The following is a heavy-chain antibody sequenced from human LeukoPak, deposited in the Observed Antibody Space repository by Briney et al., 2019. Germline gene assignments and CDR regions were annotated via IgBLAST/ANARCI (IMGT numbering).Heavy chain of an antibody. CDR2: IYHSGST. J-gene: IGHJ4*02. V-gene: IGHV4-38-2*02. D-gene: IGHD3-10*01. Sequence: SETLSLTCTVSGYSISSGYYWGWSRQPPGKGLEWIGSIYHSGSTYYNPSLKSRVTISVDKSKNQFSLKLSSVTAADTAVYSCAGFTFFRGVITFDYWGQGTLVTVSS. CDR3: AGFTFFRGVITFDY. CDR1: GYSISSGYY.